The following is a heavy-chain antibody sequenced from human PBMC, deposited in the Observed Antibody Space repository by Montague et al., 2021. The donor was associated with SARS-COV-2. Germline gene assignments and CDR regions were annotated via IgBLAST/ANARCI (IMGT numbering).Heavy chain of an antibody. D-gene: IGHD3-10*01. CDR2: ISGDGGLT. CDR1: GFTFDDYA. CDR3: AKDFGALWFGELFSYYFDY. Sequence: SLRLSCAASGFTFDDYAMHWVRQAPGKGLEWVSLISGDGGLTYYADSVKGRFTISRDNSKNSLYLQMNSLRPEDTALYSCAKDFGALWFGELFSYYFDYWGQGTLVTVSS. V-gene: IGHV3-43*02. J-gene: IGHJ4*02.